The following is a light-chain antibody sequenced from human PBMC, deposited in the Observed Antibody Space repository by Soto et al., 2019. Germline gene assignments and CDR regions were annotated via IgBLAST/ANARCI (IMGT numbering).Light chain of an antibody. V-gene: IGLV1-40*01. CDR1: SSNIGANYD. J-gene: IGLJ1*01. CDR2: GNS. Sequence: QSVLTQPPSVSGAPGQRVTISCTGSSSNIGANYDVHWYQQLPGTAPKPLIYGNSNRPSGVPDRFSVSKSGTSATLVITGLQAEDEADYFCQSYDNSLSGYVFGTGTSSPS. CDR3: QSYDNSLSGYV.